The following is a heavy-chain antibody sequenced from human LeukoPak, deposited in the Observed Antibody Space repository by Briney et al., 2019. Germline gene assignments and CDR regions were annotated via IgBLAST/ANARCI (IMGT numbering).Heavy chain of an antibody. Sequence: GGSLRHSCAASGYTFSNYEMNWVRQAPVKGLEWVSYINSGGTQFYADSVKGRFTISRDNAKSPLYLLMNSLGAEDTGVYYCTNTSSGWSKDWDRLHDFWGQGTLVTVSS. J-gene: IGHJ4*02. CDR3: TNTSSGWSKDWDRLHDF. CDR2: INSGGTQ. V-gene: IGHV3-48*03. CDR1: GYTFSNYE. D-gene: IGHD1-26*01.